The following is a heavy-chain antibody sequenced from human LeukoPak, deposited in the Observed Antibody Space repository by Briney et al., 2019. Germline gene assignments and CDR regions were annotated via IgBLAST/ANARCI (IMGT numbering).Heavy chain of an antibody. V-gene: IGHV3-30*02. CDR1: GFTFSTYG. CDR3: AKKVGAPETYYYYYRDV. CDR2: IRYDGSNK. D-gene: IGHD1-26*01. Sequence: GGSLRLSCEASGFTFSTYGMHWVRQAPGKGLEWVAFIRYDGSNKYYADSVKGRFTISRDNSKNTLYQQVNSLRAEDTAVYYCAKKVGAPETYYYYYRDVWGKGTTVTVSS. J-gene: IGHJ6*03.